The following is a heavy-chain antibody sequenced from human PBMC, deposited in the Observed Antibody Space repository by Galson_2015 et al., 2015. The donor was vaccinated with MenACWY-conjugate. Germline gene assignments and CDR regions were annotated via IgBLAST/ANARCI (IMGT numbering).Heavy chain of an antibody. CDR3: ARVSSGYCVNFQR. V-gene: IGHV3-48*02. CDR2: ISSSSSTI. CDR1: GFTFSSYS. Sequence: SLRLSCAASGFTFSSYSMNWVRQAPGKGLEWVSYISSSSSTIYYADSVKGRFTISRDNAKNSLYLQMNSLRDEDTAVYYCARVSSGYCVNFQRWGQGTLVTVSS. D-gene: IGHD3-22*01. J-gene: IGHJ1*01.